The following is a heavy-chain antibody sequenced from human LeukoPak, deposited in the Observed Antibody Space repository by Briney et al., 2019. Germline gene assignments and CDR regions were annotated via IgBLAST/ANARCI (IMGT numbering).Heavy chain of an antibody. V-gene: IGHV3-15*01. CDR3: TTDGGNCSGGSCSYYFDY. CDR2: IKSKTDGGTT. D-gene: IGHD2-15*01. J-gene: IGHJ4*02. Sequence: GGSLRLSCAASGFTFSNAWMSWVRQAPGKGLEWVGRIKSKTDGGTTDYAALVKGRFTISRDDSKNTLYLQMNSLKTEDTAVYYCTTDGGNCSGGSCSYYFDYWGQGTLVTVSS. CDR1: GFTFSNAW.